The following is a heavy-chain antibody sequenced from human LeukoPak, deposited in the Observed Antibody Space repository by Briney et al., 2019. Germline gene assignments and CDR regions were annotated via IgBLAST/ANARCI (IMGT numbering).Heavy chain of an antibody. D-gene: IGHD3/OR15-3a*01. J-gene: IGHJ4*02. Sequence: GGSLGLSCAASGFTFSNYGMHWVRQTPGKGLEWVAVIWYDGSDTYYADSVKGRFTISRDNSKNTLSLQMNSLRAEDTAVYYCASDQGLYWGQGTLVTVSS. CDR3: ASDQGLY. CDR1: GFTFSNYG. V-gene: IGHV3-33*01. CDR2: IWYDGSDT.